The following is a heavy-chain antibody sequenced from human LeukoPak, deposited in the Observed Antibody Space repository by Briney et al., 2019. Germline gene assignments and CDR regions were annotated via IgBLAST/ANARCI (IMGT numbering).Heavy chain of an antibody. CDR2: IIGSGTRT. V-gene: IGHV3-23*01. J-gene: IGHJ4*02. D-gene: IGHD3-22*01. Sequence: GGSLRLSCAASGFTFSRCAMGWFGQTQGKGLEWVGGIIGSGTRTYYADAVKGRFNLSRDNSKNTLYLQINSLRAEDTAVYYCVKDANYFDSGSYLIPFDAWGQGTLVTVSS. CDR3: VKDANYFDSGSYLIPFDA. CDR1: GFTFSRCA.